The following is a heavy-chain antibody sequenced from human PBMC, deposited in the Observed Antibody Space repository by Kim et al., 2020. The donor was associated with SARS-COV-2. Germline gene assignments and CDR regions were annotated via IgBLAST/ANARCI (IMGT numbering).Heavy chain of an antibody. V-gene: IGHV1-69*13. CDR2: IIPIFGTA. Sequence: SVKVSCKASGGTFSSYAISWVRQAPGQGLEWMGGIIPIFGTANYAQKFQGRVTITADESTSTAYMELSSLRSEDTAVYYCARGKMVTAIGYFDYWGQGTLVTVSS. D-gene: IGHD2-21*02. CDR1: GGTFSSYA. J-gene: IGHJ4*02. CDR3: ARGKMVTAIGYFDY.